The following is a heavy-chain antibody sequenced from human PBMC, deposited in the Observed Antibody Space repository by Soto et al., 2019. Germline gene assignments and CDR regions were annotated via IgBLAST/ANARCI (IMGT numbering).Heavy chain of an antibody. CDR2: IYYSGST. CDR1: GGSISTYY. CDR3: ARGYSSSWYHSNYYYYGMDV. J-gene: IGHJ6*02. Sequence: SETLSLTCTVSGGSISTYYWIWIRQPPGKGLEWIGYIYYSGSTNYNPSLNSRVTISVDTSKNQFSLKLSSVTAADTAVYYCARGYSSSWYHSNYYYYGMDVWGQGTTVTVSS. V-gene: IGHV4-59*12. D-gene: IGHD6-13*01.